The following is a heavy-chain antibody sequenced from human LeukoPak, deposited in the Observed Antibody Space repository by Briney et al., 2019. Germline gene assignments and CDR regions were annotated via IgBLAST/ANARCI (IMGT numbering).Heavy chain of an antibody. CDR2: ISYDGSNK. V-gene: IGHV3-30*18. CDR1: GFTFSSYG. Sequence: PGGSLRLSCAASGFTFSSYGMHWVRQAPGKGLEWVAVISYDGSNKYYADSVEGRFTISRDNSKNTLYLQMNSLRAEDTAVYYCAKVGYYYDSSGYYYGENAFDIWGQGTMVTVSS. CDR3: AKVGYYYDSSGYYYGENAFDI. D-gene: IGHD3-22*01. J-gene: IGHJ3*02.